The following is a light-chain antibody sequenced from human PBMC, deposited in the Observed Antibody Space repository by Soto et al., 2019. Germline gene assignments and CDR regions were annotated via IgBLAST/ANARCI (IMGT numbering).Light chain of an antibody. CDR3: QQNNNYSRT. V-gene: IGKV1-5*01. CDR1: QNISSW. CDR2: DAS. Sequence: LRARIDDKDTITGRASQNISSWLTWYQQKPGKAPKLLIYDASSLESGVPSRFSGSGSGTEFTLTISNLQPEDFASYYCQQNNNYSRTFGGGSKVDI. J-gene: IGKJ4*02.